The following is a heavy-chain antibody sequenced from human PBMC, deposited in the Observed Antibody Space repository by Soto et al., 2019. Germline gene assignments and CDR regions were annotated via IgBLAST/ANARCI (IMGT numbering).Heavy chain of an antibody. J-gene: IGHJ6*02. CDR2: NVVGSGNT. CDR3: ARDFRTYSHGVDV. D-gene: IGHD4-4*01. CDR1: GFTFTSSA. Sequence: EASVKVSCKASGFTFTSSAVQWVRQARGQRLEWIGWNVVGSGNTNYAQKFQERVTITRDMSIRTVFLELNSLTSDDTGVYFCARDFRTYSHGVDVWGQGTAVTVSS. V-gene: IGHV1-58*01.